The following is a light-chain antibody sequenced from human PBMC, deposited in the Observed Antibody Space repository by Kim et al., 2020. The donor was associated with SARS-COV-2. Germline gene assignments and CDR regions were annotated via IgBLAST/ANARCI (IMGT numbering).Light chain of an antibody. CDR2: AVT. J-gene: IGLJ3*02. V-gene: IGLV2-14*03. CDR3: ISFTTVTTWV. CDR1: SSDVGSYNY. Sequence: QAALTQPASVSGSPGQSITISGTGTSSDVGSYNYVSWYQQHPGKAHLLMIYAVTERASGVSSRFSGSKSGNTASLTISGLQAEDEADYYCISFTTVTTWVFCAGTQLTVL.